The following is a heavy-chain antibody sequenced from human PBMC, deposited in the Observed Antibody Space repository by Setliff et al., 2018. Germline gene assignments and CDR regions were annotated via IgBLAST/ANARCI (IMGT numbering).Heavy chain of an antibody. J-gene: IGHJ4*02. CDR2: ISHLGIT. V-gene: IGHV4-59*12. Sequence: SETLSLTCTVSGGPISSYFWSWIRQPPGKGLEWIGYISHLGITSYNPSLKSRATISIDKSNNQFSLKLTSMTAADTAVYYCAKGGGRYHSDSWGQGILVTVSS. D-gene: IGHD1-1*01. CDR3: AKGGGRYHSDS. CDR1: GGPISSYF.